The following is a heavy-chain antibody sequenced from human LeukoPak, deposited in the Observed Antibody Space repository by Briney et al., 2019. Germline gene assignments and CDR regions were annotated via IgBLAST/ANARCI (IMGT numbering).Heavy chain of an antibody. D-gene: IGHD5-12*01. J-gene: IGHJ4*02. CDR2: IKSKTDGGTT. V-gene: IGHV3-15*01. CDR1: GFTFSNAW. CDR3: TTDYGYDLTDY. Sequence: PGGSLRLSCAASGFTFSNAWMSWVRQAPGKGLEWVGRIKSKTDGGTTDYAAPVKGRFTISRDDSKNTLYLQMNSLKTEDTAVHYCTTDYGYDLTDYWGQGTLVTVSS.